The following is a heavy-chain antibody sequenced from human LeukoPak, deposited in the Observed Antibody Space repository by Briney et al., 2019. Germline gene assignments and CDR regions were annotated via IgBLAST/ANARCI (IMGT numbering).Heavy chain of an antibody. D-gene: IGHD3-22*01. CDR3: ARRASAYDSSGYHFDY. V-gene: IGHV5-51*01. J-gene: IGHJ4*02. CDR2: FYPADSDT. Sequence: GESLKISCKGSGYSFSNYWIGWVRQLPGKALEWMGIFYPADSDTRYSPSFQGQVTISADKSITTAYLHWSSLQASDTAMYYCARRASAYDSSGYHFDYWGQGTLVTVSS. CDR1: GYSFSNYW.